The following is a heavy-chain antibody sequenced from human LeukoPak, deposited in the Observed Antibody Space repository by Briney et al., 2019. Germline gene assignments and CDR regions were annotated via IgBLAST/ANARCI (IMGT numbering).Heavy chain of an antibody. CDR3: AKDGGNYYDTAGNHLMRSYMDV. V-gene: IGHV3-30*18. CDR2: ISHDAKST. D-gene: IGHD3-22*01. CDR1: GFTFSSYG. Sequence: GGSLRLSCATSGFTFSSYGMHWVRQVPGKGLEWVTVISHDAKSTYHVDSVKGRFTISRDNSKSTLYLQMNSLRAEDTAVYYCAKDGGNYYDTAGNHLMRSYMDVWGKGTTVTVSS. J-gene: IGHJ6*04.